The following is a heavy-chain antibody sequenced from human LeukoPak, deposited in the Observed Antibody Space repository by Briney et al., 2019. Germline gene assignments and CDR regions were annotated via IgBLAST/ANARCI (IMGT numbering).Heavy chain of an antibody. CDR3: ARDNRHYDSSVSLYL. Sequence: GGSLRLSCAASGNYWMHWVRQVPGKGLVWVSHINSDGSWTSYADSVKGRFTISKDNAKNTVYLQMNSLRAEDTAVYYCARDNRHYDSSVSLYLWGRGTLVTVSS. CDR2: INSDGSWT. V-gene: IGHV3-74*01. J-gene: IGHJ2*01. CDR1: GNYW. D-gene: IGHD3-22*01.